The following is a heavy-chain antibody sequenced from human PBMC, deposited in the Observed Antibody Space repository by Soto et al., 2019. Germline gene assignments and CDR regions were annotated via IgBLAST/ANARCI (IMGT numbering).Heavy chain of an antibody. CDR3: ARGRSPYYYGSGSNWSAP. CDR2: IYYSGST. J-gene: IGHJ5*02. Sequence: SETLSLTCTVSGGSISSGGYYWSWIRQHPGKGLEWIGYIYYSGSTYYNPSLKSRVTISVDTSKNQFSLKLSSVTAADTAVYYCARGRSPYYYGSGSNWSAPRGQGTLVPVSP. D-gene: IGHD3-10*01. V-gene: IGHV4-31*03. CDR1: GGSISSGGYY.